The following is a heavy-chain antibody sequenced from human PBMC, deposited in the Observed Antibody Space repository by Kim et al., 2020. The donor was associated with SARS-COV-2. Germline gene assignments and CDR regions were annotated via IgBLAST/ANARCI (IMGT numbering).Heavy chain of an antibody. Sequence: SETLSLTCTVSGGSISSGSYYWSWIRQPAGKGLEWIGRIYTSGSTNYNPSLKSRVTISVDTSKNQFSLKLSSVTAADTAVYYCATSQSSWSGEYNWFDPWGQGTLVTVSS. CDR2: IYTSGST. D-gene: IGHD6-13*01. CDR3: ATSQSSWSGEYNWFDP. J-gene: IGHJ5*02. V-gene: IGHV4-61*02. CDR1: GGSISSGSYY.